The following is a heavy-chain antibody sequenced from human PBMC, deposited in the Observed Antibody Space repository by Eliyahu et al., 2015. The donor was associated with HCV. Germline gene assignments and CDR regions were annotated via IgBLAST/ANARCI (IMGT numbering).Heavy chain of an antibody. CDR1: GFPFSSYX. Sequence: EVQLLESGGDLVQPGGSLRLSCAASGFPFSSYXMGWVRQAPGKGLEWVSTISGSGGSTFYADSVKGRFTISRDNSKNTLYLQMSSLRAEDTAVYYCAKIGPPAAEESYYYYAMDVWGQGTTVTVSS. V-gene: IGHV3-23*01. J-gene: IGHJ6*02. CDR2: ISGSGGST. D-gene: IGHD2-2*01. CDR3: AKIGPPAAEESYYYYAMDV.